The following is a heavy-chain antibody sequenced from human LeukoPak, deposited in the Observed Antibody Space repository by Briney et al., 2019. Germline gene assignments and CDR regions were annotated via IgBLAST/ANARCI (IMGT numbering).Heavy chain of an antibody. D-gene: IGHD6-19*01. CDR3: ARVVRYSGGPLTDLLPYYFDY. CDR2: INTGNGNT. V-gene: IGHV1-3*03. CDR1: GYTFSSYA. J-gene: IGHJ4*02. Sequence: ASVKVSCKASGYTFSSYAMHWGRQAPGQRLEWMGCINTGNGNTKYSQEFQGRVTITRDTSASTAYMELSSLRSDDMAVYYCARVVRYSGGPLTDLLPYYFDYWGQGTLVTVSS.